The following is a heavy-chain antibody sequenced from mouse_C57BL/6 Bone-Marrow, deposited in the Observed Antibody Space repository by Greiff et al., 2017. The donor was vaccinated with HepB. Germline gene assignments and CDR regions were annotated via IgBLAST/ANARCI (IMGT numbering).Heavy chain of an antibody. CDR3: ARSGFPDY. J-gene: IGHJ2*01. CDR1: GYTFTSYW. Sequence: QVQLQQPGAELVMPGASVKLSCKASGYTFTSYWMHWVKQRPGQGLEWIGEIGPSDSYTNYNQKFKGKSTLTVDKSSSTAYMQLSSLTSEDSAVYYCARSGFPDYWGQGTTLTVSS. V-gene: IGHV1-69*01. CDR2: IGPSDSYT.